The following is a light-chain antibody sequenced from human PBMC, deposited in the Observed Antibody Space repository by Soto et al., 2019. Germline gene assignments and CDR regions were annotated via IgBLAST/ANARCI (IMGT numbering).Light chain of an antibody. J-gene: IGLJ2*01. Sequence: QSALTQPASVSGSPGQSITISCTGTSSDVGGYNYVSWYQQHPGKAPKLMIYDVSNRPSGVSNRFSGSKSGNTASLTISGLQAEDEADYYCSSYTGSSPLVVFGGGTQPTVL. CDR1: SSDVGGYNY. CDR2: DVS. V-gene: IGLV2-14*01. CDR3: SSYTGSSPLVV.